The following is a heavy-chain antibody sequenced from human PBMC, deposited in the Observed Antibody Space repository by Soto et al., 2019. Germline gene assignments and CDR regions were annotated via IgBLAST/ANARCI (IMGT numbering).Heavy chain of an antibody. CDR2: IKSKTDGGTT. V-gene: IGHV3-15*07. CDR3: TTDGLHIVATMGFDY. D-gene: IGHD5-12*01. J-gene: IGHJ4*02. CDR1: GFTFSNAW. Sequence: WGSLRLSCAASGFTFSNAWMNWVRQAPGKGLEWVGRIKSKTDGGTTDYAAPVKGRFTISRDDSKNTLYLQMNSLKTEDTAVYYCTTDGLHIVATMGFDYWGQGTLVTVSS.